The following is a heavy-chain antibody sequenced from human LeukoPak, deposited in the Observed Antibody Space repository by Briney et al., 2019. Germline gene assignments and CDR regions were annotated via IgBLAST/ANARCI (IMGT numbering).Heavy chain of an antibody. CDR1: GFTFSNYE. V-gene: IGHV3-48*03. CDR3: ARDLVQLWSKDY. CDR2: ISSSGRNI. D-gene: IGHD5-18*01. Sequence: GRSLRLSCAASGFTFSNYEFNWVRQAPGKGLVWVSYISSSGRNIYYADSVKGRFTISRDNAKNSLYLQMNSLRAEDTAVYYCARDLVQLWSKDYWGQGTLVTVSS. J-gene: IGHJ4*02.